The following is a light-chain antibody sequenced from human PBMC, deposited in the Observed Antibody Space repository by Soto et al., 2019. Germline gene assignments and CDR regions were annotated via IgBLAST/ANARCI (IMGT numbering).Light chain of an antibody. CDR3: QQYGNSPYT. J-gene: IGKJ2*01. CDR1: QSVSSY. Sequence: EIVLTQSPATLSLSPGERATLSCRASQSVSSYLAWYQQKPGQAPRLLISDASNRATGIPARFSGSGSGTDFTLTVSSLEPEDFAVYYCQQYGNSPYTFGRGTKLEIK. CDR2: DAS. V-gene: IGKV3-11*01.